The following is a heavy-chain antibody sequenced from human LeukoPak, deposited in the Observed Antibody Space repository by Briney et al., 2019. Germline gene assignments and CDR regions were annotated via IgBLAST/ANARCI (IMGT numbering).Heavy chain of an antibody. CDR2: INPNSRGT. J-gene: IGHJ4*02. CDR1: GYTFTSYG. Sequence: GASVKVSCKASGYTFTSYGISWVRQAPGQGLEWMGWINPNSRGTNYAQKFQGRITMTRDTSISTAYMELSRLRSDDTAVYYCARERKQQLAYFDYWGQGTLVTVSS. D-gene: IGHD6-13*01. CDR3: ARERKQQLAYFDY. V-gene: IGHV1-2*02.